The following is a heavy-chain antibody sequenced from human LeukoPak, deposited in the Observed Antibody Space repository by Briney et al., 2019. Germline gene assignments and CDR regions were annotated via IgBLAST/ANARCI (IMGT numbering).Heavy chain of an antibody. Sequence: PGGSLRLSCAASGFTFSNYEMNWVRQAPGKGLEWVSYISSSGNIINYADSAKGRFTVSRDNAKNSLYLQMNSLRAQDTAIYYCARDPRGFSHGYAGGLMDVWGQGTTVTVSS. CDR1: GFTFSNYE. CDR3: ARDPRGFSHGYAGGLMDV. D-gene: IGHD5-18*01. CDR2: ISSSGNII. J-gene: IGHJ6*02. V-gene: IGHV3-48*03.